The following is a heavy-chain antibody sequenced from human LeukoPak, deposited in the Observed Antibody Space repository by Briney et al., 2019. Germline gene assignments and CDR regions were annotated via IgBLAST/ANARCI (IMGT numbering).Heavy chain of an antibody. CDR1: GFTFSSYA. Sequence: GGSLRLSCAASGFTFSSYAMHWVRQAPGKGLEWVAVISYDGSNKYYADSVKGRFTISRDNSKNTLYLQMNSLRAEDTAVYYCASRRGSYVGGAFDIWGQGTMVTVSS. V-gene: IGHV3-30*04. J-gene: IGHJ3*02. CDR3: ASRRGSYVGGAFDI. CDR2: ISYDGSNK. D-gene: IGHD1-26*01.